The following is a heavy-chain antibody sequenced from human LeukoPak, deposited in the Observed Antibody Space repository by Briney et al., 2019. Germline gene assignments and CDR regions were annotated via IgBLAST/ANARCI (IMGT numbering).Heavy chain of an antibody. D-gene: IGHD4-11*01. V-gene: IGHV4-39*01. J-gene: IGHJ5*02. Sequence: PSETLSLTCTVSGGSINSSAYYWAWIRQPPGKGLEWIGNIYYSGSTYYNPSLKSRVTISVDTSKSQSSLKLSSVTAADTALYYCARLRPNSSYNTWGQGTLVTVFS. CDR3: ARLRPNSSYNT. CDR1: GGSINSSAYY. CDR2: IYYSGST.